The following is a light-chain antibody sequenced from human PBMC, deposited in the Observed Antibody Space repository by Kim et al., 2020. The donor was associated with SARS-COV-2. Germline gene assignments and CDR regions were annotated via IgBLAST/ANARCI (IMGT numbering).Light chain of an antibody. CDR2: RDS. V-gene: IGLV1-40*01. Sequence: QSVLTQPPSVSGAPGQRVTISCTGSSSNIGAGYFVHWYQQVPGTAPKLLIFRDSSRPSGVPDRFSGSKSGTSASLAITGLQADDEADYYCQSYDNSLSSWVFGGGTQLTVL. CDR1: SSNIGAGYF. CDR3: QSYDNSLSSWV. J-gene: IGLJ2*01.